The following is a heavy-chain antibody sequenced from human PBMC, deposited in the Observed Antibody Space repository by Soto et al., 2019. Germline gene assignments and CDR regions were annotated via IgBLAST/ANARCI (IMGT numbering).Heavy chain of an antibody. CDR1: GGTFISYG. CDR3: ARASGDDRYHGMDV. D-gene: IGHD2-21*02. CDR2: IIPIFGTA. V-gene: IGHV1-69*13. J-gene: IGHJ6*02. Sequence: SVKVSCKTSGGTFISYGISWVRQAPGQGLEWMGGIIPIFGTANYAQKFQGGVTITADESTSTAYMELSSLRSEDTAAYYCARASGDDRYHGMDVWGQGTTVTVS.